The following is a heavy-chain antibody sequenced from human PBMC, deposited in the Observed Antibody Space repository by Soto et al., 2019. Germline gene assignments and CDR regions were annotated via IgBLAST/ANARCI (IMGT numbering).Heavy chain of an antibody. CDR3: AKDLHSRGLDY. D-gene: IGHD6-13*01. CDR1: GFTFSSYG. CDR2: ISYDGSNK. Sequence: PGGSLRLSCAASGFTFSSYGMHWVRQAPGKGLEWVAVISYDGSNKYYADSVKGRFTISGDNSKNTLYLQMNSLRAEDTAVYYCAKDLHSRGLDYWGQGTLVTVSS. V-gene: IGHV3-30*18. J-gene: IGHJ4*02.